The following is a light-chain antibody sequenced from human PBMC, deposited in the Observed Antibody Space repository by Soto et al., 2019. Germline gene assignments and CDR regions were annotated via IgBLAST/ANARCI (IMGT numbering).Light chain of an antibody. Sequence: EAVLTQSPATLSVSPGERATLSCRAIQSVSSNLAWYQQKPGQAPRLLIYGASTRATGIPARFSGSGSGTEFTLTISSLQPDDFATYYCQQYNTYSPERTFGQGTKVDI. V-gene: IGKV3-15*01. CDR2: GAS. CDR1: QSVSSN. J-gene: IGKJ1*01. CDR3: QQYNTYSPERT.